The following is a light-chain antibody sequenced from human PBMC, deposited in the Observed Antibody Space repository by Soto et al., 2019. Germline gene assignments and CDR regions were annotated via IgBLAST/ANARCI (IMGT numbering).Light chain of an antibody. CDR3: CSYTGASTYV. CDR1: SGDVGGYNY. J-gene: IGLJ1*01. Sequence: QSVLTQPASVSGSPGQSVTISCAGTSGDVGGYNYVSWYQQHPGKAPKLMIHAVTNRPSGVSNRFSGSKSGNTASLTISSLQAEDEADYYCCSYTGASTYVFGTGPKLTVL. CDR2: AVT. V-gene: IGLV2-14*01.